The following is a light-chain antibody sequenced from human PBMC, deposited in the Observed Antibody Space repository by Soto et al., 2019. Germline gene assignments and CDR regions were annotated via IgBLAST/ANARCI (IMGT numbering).Light chain of an antibody. CDR1: SSDVGSYNL. CDR2: EGS. V-gene: IGLV2-23*01. CDR3: CSYAGSSTYVV. J-gene: IGLJ2*01. Sequence: QLVLTQPASVSGSPGQSITISCTGTSSDVGSYNLVSWYQQHPGKAPKLMIYEGSKRPSGVSNRFSGSKSGNTASLTISGLQAEDEAGYYCCSYAGSSTYVVFGGGTKLTVL.